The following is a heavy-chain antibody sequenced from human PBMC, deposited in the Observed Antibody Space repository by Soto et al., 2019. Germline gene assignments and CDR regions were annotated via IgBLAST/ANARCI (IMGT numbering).Heavy chain of an antibody. CDR1: GRSFSGYY. V-gene: IGHV4-34*01. J-gene: IGHJ6*02. Sequence: SETLSLTCAVYGRSFSGYYWSWIRQPPGKGLEWIGEINHSGSTNYNPSLKSRVTISVDTSKNQFSLKLSSVTAADTAVYYCARGLYCSSTSCYSDNMDVWGQGTTVTVSS. CDR2: INHSGST. D-gene: IGHD2-2*01. CDR3: ARGLYCSSTSCYSDNMDV.